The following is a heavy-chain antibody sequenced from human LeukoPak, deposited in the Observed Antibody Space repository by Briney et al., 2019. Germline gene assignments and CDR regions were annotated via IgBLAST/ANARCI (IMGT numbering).Heavy chain of an antibody. V-gene: IGHV6-1*01. CDR3: ARFYYDTSGHGAFDI. J-gene: IGHJ3*02. D-gene: IGHD3-22*01. CDR1: GDSVSSNSAA. Sequence: SQTLSLTCAISGDSVSSNSAAWNWIRPSPSRGLEWLGRTYYRSKWYNDYAVSVKSRINNNPDTSKNQFSLQLNSVTPEDTAVYYCARFYYDTSGHGAFDIWGQGTMVTVSS. CDR2: TYYRSKWYN.